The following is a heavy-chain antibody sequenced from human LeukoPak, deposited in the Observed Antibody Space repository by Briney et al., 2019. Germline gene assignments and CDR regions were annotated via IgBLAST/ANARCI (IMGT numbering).Heavy chain of an antibody. D-gene: IGHD2-2*01. CDR1: GFTFNSYA. J-gene: IGHJ5*02. V-gene: IGHV3-23*01. CDR2: VSGSGGIT. CDR3: ARVRRYCSSTSCSGYWFDP. Sequence: GGSLRLSCAASGFTFNSYAMTWVRQAPGKGLEWVSHVSGSGGITYYADSVKGRFTIFRDNSKNTLYLQMNSLRAEDTAVYYCARVRRYCSSTSCSGYWFDPWGQGTLVTVSS.